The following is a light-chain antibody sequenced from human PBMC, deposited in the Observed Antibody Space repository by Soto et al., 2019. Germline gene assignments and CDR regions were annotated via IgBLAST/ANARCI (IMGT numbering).Light chain of an antibody. V-gene: IGKV1-5*01. CDR2: DVS. J-gene: IGKJ1*01. Sequence: DIQMTQSPSTLSASVEDIVTITCRASQSINNNLAWYQQKPGKAPKLLIYDVSTLESGVPSRFSGSNSGTEFTLTISSLQPDDFATYYCQQYSGYPWTFGQGSKVEVK. CDR3: QQYSGYPWT. CDR1: QSINNN.